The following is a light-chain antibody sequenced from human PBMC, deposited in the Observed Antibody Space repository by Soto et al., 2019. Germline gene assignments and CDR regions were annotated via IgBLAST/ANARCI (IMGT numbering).Light chain of an antibody. J-gene: IGLJ2*01. CDR3: SSYTSRSIVI. V-gene: IGLV2-14*03. CDR1: SSDVGGYNH. Sequence: QSVLAQPASVSESPGQSITISCTGTSSDVGGYNHVSWYQHHPGKVPKLIIYDVSNRPSGVSNRFSGSKSGNTASLTISGLQAEDEADYYCSSYTSRSIVIVGGGTKLTVL. CDR2: DVS.